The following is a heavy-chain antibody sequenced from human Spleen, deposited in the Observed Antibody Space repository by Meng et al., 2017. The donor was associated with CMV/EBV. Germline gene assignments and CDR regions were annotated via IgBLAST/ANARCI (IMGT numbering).Heavy chain of an antibody. CDR2: ISYSGST. CDR3: ARHRTGTYPTNYFDY. J-gene: IGHJ4*02. D-gene: IGHD1-14*01. CDR1: GSISSTIFS. V-gene: IGHV4-39*01. Sequence: GSISSTIFSWGWIRQPPGKGLEWIGSISYSGSTYYNPSLKSRVTISVDTSKNQFSLKLSSVTAADTAVFYCARHRTGTYPTNYFDYWGQGTLVTVSS.